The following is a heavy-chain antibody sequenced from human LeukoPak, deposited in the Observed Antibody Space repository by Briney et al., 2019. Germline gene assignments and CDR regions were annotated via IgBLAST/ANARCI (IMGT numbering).Heavy chain of an antibody. V-gene: IGHV4-34*01. Sequence: SETLSLTCAVYGGSFSGYYWSWIRQPPVKGLEWIGEINHSGSTNYNPSLKSRVTISVDTSKNQFSLKLSSVTAADTAVYYCARISPYCGGDCYSTHYYFDYWGQGTLVTVSS. CDR2: INHSGST. CDR3: ARISPYCGGDCYSTHYYFDY. D-gene: IGHD2-21*02. J-gene: IGHJ4*02. CDR1: GGSFSGYY.